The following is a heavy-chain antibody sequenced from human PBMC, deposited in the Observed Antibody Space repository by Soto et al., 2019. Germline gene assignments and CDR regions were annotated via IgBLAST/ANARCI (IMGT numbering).Heavy chain of an antibody. CDR2: INPNSGGT. V-gene: IGHV1-2*04. CDR1: GYTFTGYY. J-gene: IGHJ6*02. Sequence: ASVKVSCKASGYTFTGYYMHWVRQAPGQGLEWMGWINPNSGGTNYAQKFQGWVTMTRDTSISTAYMELSRLRSDDTAVYYCAREQGVQLERPFYYYGMDVWGQGTTVTVSS. CDR3: AREQGVQLERPFYYYGMDV. D-gene: IGHD1-1*01.